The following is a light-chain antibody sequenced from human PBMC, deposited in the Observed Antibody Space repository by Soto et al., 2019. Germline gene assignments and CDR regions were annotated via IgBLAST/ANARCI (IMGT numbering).Light chain of an antibody. J-gene: IGKJ1*01. V-gene: IGKV1-8*01. CDR2: AAS. Sequence: AIRMTQSPSSFSASTGDRVTITCRASQDISSYLAWYQLKPGKAPNLLIYAASTLESGVPSRFSGSGSGTNFTLTINCLQSDDFAVYYCQRYYNYPWAFGQGTKVEIK. CDR1: QDISSY. CDR3: QRYYNYPWA.